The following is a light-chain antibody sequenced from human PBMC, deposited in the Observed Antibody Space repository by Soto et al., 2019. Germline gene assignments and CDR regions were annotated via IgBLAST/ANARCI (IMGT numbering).Light chain of an antibody. V-gene: IGKV3-15*01. J-gene: IGKJ4*01. CDR2: GAS. CDR3: QHYNNWPLT. CDR1: QSVSSS. Sequence: EVVMTQSPATLSVSPGERATLACRASQSVSSSLAWYQQKPGQAPRLLIYGASSRATGVPARFSGSGSGTEFTLTISSLQSVDFAVYSCQHYNNWPLTFGGGTKVEIK.